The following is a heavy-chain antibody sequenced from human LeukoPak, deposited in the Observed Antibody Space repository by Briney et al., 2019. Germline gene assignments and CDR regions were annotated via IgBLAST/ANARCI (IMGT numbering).Heavy chain of an antibody. D-gene: IGHD6-13*01. CDR3: AREGGIAAAENINWFDP. V-gene: IGHV4-39*07. CDR2: IYYSGST. J-gene: IGHJ5*02. CDR1: GGSISSSSYY. Sequence: NTSETLSLTCTVSGGSISSSSYYWGWIRQPPGKGLEWIGSIYYSGSTYYNPSLKSRVTISVDTSRNQFSLKLSSVTAADTAVYYCAREGGIAAAENINWFDPWGQGTLVTVSS.